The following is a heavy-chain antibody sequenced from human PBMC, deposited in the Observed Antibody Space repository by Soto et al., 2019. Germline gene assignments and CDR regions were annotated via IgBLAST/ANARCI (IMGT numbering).Heavy chain of an antibody. J-gene: IGHJ4*02. Sequence: EVHLLESGGDLVQPGGSLTLSCVASGFAFSTYAMTWVRQAPERGLEWVATVTGGRGPTYYADSVKGRFTISRDNSKNTLYLRMRGLRADDTGMYYCVQALRNDMYDSWGQGSLVTVSS. D-gene: IGHD1-1*01. V-gene: IGHV3-23*01. CDR2: VTGGRGPT. CDR3: VQALRNDMYDS. CDR1: GFAFSTYA.